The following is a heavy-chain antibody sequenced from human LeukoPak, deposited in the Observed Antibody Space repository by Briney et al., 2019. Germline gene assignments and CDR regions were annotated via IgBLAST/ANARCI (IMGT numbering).Heavy chain of an antibody. CDR2: INAGNGHT. J-gene: IGHJ4*02. CDR3: ARGIWSRTVSSYYFDC. V-gene: IGHV1-3*01. D-gene: IGHD3-3*01. CDR1: GYTFTNYA. Sequence: ASVKVSCKASGYTFTNYAMQWVRQAPGQRLEWMGWINAGNGHTRYSQRFQGRVTITRDTSASTVYMEVTSLRFEDTAVYYCARGIWSRTVSSYYFDCWAQGTLVTVPS.